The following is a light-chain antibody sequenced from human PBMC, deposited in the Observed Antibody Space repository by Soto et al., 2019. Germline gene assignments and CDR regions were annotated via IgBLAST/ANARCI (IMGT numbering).Light chain of an antibody. CDR1: QSVSSK. Sequence: EIVMTQSPATLSVSPGERATLSCRASQSVSSKLAWYQQKPGQAPRLLXYGASTRANGIPARFSGSGSGTVLTLTIGSLEPEDSAVYDCQQRKNWPTITFGQGTRLEIK. CDR2: GAS. J-gene: IGKJ5*01. CDR3: QQRKNWPTIT. V-gene: IGKV3-15*01.